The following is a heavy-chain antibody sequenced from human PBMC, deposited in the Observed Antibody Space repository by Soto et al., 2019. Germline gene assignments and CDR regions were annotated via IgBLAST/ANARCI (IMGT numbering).Heavy chain of an antibody. D-gene: IGHD6-19*01. V-gene: IGHV3-23*01. CDR1: GFTFASYA. J-gene: IGHJ5*02. CDR3: AKDNLAPYSKGWAIRFDP. CDR2: IGGCGSYT. Sequence: EVHLLESGGGLVQPGGSLRLSCAASGFTFASYAMGWVRQAPGEGLEWVSSIGGCGSYTYYADSVKGRFTISRDNFKNTLYLQMNSLRSEDTAVYYCAKDNLAPYSKGWAIRFDPWGQGTLVTVSS.